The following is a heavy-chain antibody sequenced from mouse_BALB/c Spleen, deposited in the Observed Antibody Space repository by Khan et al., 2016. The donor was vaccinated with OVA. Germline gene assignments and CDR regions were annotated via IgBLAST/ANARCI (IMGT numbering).Heavy chain of an antibody. D-gene: IGHD2-1*01. Sequence: EVQRVESGGGLVKPGGSLKLSCAASGFTFSTYAMSWVRQTPEKRLEWVATISSDGDYTYFPDNVTGRFTISRDNAKNTLCLQMTSLRSEDTAMYDCARSPYGNFAYWGQGTLVTVSA. CDR1: GFTFSTYA. J-gene: IGHJ3*01. V-gene: IGHV5-9-3*01. CDR2: ISSDGDYT. CDR3: ARSPYGNFAY.